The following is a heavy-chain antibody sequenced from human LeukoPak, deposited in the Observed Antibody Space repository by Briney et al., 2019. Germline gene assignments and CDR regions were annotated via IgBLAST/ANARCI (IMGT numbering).Heavy chain of an antibody. CDR2: ISSYNGKT. V-gene: IGHV1-18*01. CDR1: GYDLNTYA. CDR3: ARDFAMVRVFDF. Sequence: GASVKVSCKASGYDLNTYAFSWVRQAPGQGLERMGWISSYNGKTENAKNFRGRVTLTTDISTGTAYMELRGLTSDDTAVYYCARDFAMVRVFDFWGQGTLVTVSS. D-gene: IGHD3-10*01. J-gene: IGHJ4*01.